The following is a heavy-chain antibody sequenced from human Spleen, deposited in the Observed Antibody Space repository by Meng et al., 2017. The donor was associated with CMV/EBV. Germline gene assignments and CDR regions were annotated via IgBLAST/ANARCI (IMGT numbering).Heavy chain of an antibody. CDR1: GYSFANDW. Sequence: GGSLRLSCQGSGYSFANDWIGWVRQKSGKGLEWMGIIYPGDSDTRYSPSFQGQVTISVDKSISTTYLQWSSLKASDTAMYYCARQSYGSGSYDYHYYAMDVWGQGTTVTVSS. J-gene: IGHJ6*02. CDR3: ARQSYGSGSYDYHYYAMDV. CDR2: IYPGDSDT. D-gene: IGHD3-10*01. V-gene: IGHV5-51*01.